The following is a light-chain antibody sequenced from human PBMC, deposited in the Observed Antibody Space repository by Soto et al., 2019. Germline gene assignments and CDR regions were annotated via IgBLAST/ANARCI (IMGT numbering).Light chain of an antibody. CDR2: DAS. J-gene: IGKJ1*01. Sequence: DIQMTQSPSTLSASVGDRVTITCRASQSISSWLAWYQQKPGKAPKLLIYDASSLESGVPSRFSGSGSGTEFTLTISSLQPDDFATYYCQGWTFCQGTKVEIK. CDR1: QSISSW. V-gene: IGKV1-5*01. CDR3: QGWT.